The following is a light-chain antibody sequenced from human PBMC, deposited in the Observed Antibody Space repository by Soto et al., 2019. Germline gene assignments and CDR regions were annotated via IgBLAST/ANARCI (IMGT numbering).Light chain of an antibody. V-gene: IGKV1-6*01. CDR2: AAS. CDR3: LQDYGDSWT. J-gene: IGKJ1*01. Sequence: TQMTQSPLSLSASVGEKIIITCRASRDVGSDVSWYQQKPGQAPKLVIYAASNLYTGVPSRFSGSRSGTAFTLTISSLQPEEFASYYCLQDYGDSWTFGQGTKVEIE. CDR1: RDVGSD.